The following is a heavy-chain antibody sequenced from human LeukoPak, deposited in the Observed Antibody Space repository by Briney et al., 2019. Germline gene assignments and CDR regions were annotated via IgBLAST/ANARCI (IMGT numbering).Heavy chain of an antibody. J-gene: IGHJ6*04. D-gene: IGHD2-2*01. V-gene: IGHV4-59*01. CDR2: IYYSGST. Sequence: SETLSLTCTVSGGSISSYYWSWIRQPPGKGLEWIRYIYYSGSTNYNPSLKSRVTISVDTSKNQFSLKLSSVTAADTAVYYCASSGYCSSTSCYAVYYYGMDVWGKGTTVTVSS. CDR1: GGSISSYY. CDR3: ASSGYCSSTSCYAVYYYGMDV.